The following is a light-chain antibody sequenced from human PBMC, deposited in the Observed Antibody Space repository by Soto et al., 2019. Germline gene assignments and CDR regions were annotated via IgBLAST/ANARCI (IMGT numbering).Light chain of an antibody. CDR1: RSNIGSNT. J-gene: IGLJ2*01. CDR3: VAWDDSLNGRV. V-gene: IGLV1-44*01. Sequence: QTVVTQPPSACGTPGQRVTISCSGSRSNIGSNTVNWYQQLPGTAPKLLIYSNNQRPSGVPDRFSGSKSGTSASLAISGLQSEDEADYYCVAWDDSLNGRVFGGGTKVTVL. CDR2: SNN.